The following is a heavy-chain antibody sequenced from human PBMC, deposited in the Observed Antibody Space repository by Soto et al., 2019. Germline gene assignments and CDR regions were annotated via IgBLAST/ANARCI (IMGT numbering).Heavy chain of an antibody. V-gene: IGHV3-30*03. CDR1: GFSLSTYG. J-gene: IGHJ4*02. D-gene: IGHD3-10*01. CDR2: ISYDGSNK. CDR3: ARGTYYYGSGSQTFFDY. Sequence: GGSLRLSCGASGFSLSTYGMHWVRQAPGKGLEWVAVISYDGSNKYYADSVKGRFTISRDNSKNTLYLQMNSLRAEDTAVYYCARGTYYYGSGSQTFFDYWGQGTLVTVSS.